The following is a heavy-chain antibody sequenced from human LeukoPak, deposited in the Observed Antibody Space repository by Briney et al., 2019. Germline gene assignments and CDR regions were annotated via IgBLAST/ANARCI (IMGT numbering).Heavy chain of an antibody. CDR1: GYTFTSYD. V-gene: IGHV1-8*03. Sequence: ASVKVSCKASGYTFTSYDINWVRQATGQGLEWMGWMNPNSGNTGYAQKFQGRVTITRNTSISTAYMELSSLRSEDTAVYYCARIYYGGNSDWFDPWGQGTLVTVSS. CDR3: ARIYYGGNSDWFDP. D-gene: IGHD4-23*01. CDR2: MNPNSGNT. J-gene: IGHJ5*02.